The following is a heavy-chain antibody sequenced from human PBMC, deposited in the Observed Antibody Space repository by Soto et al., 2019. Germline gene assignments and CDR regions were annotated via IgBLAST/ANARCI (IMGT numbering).Heavy chain of an antibody. CDR3: TKDCSGGTCYRDPDY. Sequence: EVQLLESGGDLVQPGGSLRLSCAASGFTFSNYGMSWVRQAPGKGLEWVSFISGSGASTYYADSVKGRFTISRDNFKNTLYLQLNRLRAEDTAVYYCTKDCSGGTCYRDPDYWGQGTLVTVSS. D-gene: IGHD2-15*01. CDR2: ISGSGAST. V-gene: IGHV3-23*01. J-gene: IGHJ4*02. CDR1: GFTFSNYG.